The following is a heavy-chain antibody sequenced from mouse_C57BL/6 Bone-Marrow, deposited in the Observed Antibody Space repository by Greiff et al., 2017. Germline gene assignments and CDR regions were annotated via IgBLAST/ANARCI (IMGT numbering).Heavy chain of an antibody. D-gene: IGHD2-3*01. CDR3: ARPPDGYHWYFDV. V-gene: IGHV5-9*01. CDR2: ISGGGGNT. Sequence: EVKLMESGGGLVKPGGSLKLSCAASGFTFSSYTMSWVRQTPEKRLEWVATISGGGGNTYYPDSVKGRFTISRDNAKNTLYLQMSSLRSEDTALYYCARPPDGYHWYFDVWGTGTTVTVSS. J-gene: IGHJ1*03. CDR1: GFTFSSYT.